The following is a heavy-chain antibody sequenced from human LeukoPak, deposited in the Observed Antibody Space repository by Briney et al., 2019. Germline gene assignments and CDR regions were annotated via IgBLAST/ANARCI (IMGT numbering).Heavy chain of an antibody. V-gene: IGHV4-34*01. J-gene: IGHJ4*02. D-gene: IGHD6-13*01. CDR2: INHSGDT. Sequence: SETLSPTCAVYGGSFSGSYWSWIRQSPGKGLEWIGEINHSGDTNYNPSLESRVSISVDTSKNQFSLRLSSVTAADTAVYYCAKGLSSSWYPGDWGQGTLVTVSS. CDR3: AKGLSSSWYPGD. CDR1: GGSFSGSY.